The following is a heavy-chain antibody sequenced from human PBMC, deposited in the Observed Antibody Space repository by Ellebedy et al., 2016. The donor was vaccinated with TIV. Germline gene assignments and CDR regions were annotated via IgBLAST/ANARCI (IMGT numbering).Heavy chain of an antibody. CDR1: GGSISSYY. CDR2: IDSSGDT. D-gene: IGHD6-19*01. V-gene: IGHV4-4*08. Sequence: MPSETLSLTCTVSGGSISSYYWSWIRQSPGKGLEWVGQIDSSGDTTYNPSLESRVTISVATSKNQFSLTLNSVTAADTAVYYCTRQWGGNVHSWGQGTPVTVSS. CDR3: TRQWGGNVHS. J-gene: IGHJ4*02.